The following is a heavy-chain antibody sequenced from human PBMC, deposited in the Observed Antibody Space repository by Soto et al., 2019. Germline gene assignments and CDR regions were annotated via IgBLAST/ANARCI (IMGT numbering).Heavy chain of an antibody. CDR3: ATYYGGNAPWYFDL. D-gene: IGHD4-17*01. Sequence: QVQLVQSGAEVKKPGSSVKVSCKASGGTFSSYAISWVRQAPGQVLEWMGGIIPIFGTANYAQKFQGRVTITADESTITAYMARSSLRSEDTAVYYWATYYGGNAPWYFDLWGRGTLVTVSS. J-gene: IGHJ2*01. V-gene: IGHV1-69*12. CDR1: GGTFSSYA. CDR2: IIPIFGTA.